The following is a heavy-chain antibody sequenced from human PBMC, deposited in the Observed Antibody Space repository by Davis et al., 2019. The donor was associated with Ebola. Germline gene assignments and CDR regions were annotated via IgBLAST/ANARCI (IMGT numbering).Heavy chain of an antibody. Sequence: PSETLSLTCAVYGESFSGYYWTWIRQSPGNGLEWIGEINHSGSTNYNPSLKSRVTISVDTSKNQFSLKLSSVTTVDTAMYFCAERGGSVWGRGTLVTVSS. CDR2: INHSGST. D-gene: IGHD3-16*01. CDR1: GESFSGYY. V-gene: IGHV4-34*01. CDR3: AERGGSV. J-gene: IGHJ4*02.